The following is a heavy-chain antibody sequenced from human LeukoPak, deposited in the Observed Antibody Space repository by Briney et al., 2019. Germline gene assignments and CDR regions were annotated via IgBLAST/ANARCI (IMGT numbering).Heavy chain of an antibody. CDR2: IYYSGST. D-gene: IGHD1-26*01. CDR1: GGSISPYY. V-gene: IGHV4-59*08. Sequence: PSETLSLTCTVSGGSISPYYWSWIRQPPGKGLEWIGYIYYSGSTNYNPSLKSRVTISVDTSKNRFSLQLSSVTASDTAVYYCASGRGSYFLDYWGQGTLVTVSS. CDR3: ASGRGSYFLDY. J-gene: IGHJ4*02.